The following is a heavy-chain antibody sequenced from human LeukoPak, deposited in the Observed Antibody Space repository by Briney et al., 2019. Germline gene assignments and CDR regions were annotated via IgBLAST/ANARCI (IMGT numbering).Heavy chain of an antibody. CDR3: AKQGSCSGGSCYAHHFDS. J-gene: IGHJ4*02. CDR2: ISLDGSSK. Sequence: HPGGSLRLSCAASGFTFTHYGMHWVRQAPGKGLEWVALISLDGSSKFYADSVKGRFTISRDNSKNTLYLRMNSLRAEDTAVYHCAKQGSCSGGSCYAHHFDSWGQGTLVTVSS. V-gene: IGHV3-30*18. CDR1: GFTFTHYG. D-gene: IGHD2-15*01.